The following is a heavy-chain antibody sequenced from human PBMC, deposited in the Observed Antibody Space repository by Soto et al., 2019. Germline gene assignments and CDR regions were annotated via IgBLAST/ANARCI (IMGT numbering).Heavy chain of an antibody. CDR3: ARRGGRAAATNWFDP. CDR1: GGSISSGSYY. CDR2: MYHGGTT. D-gene: IGHD6-13*01. J-gene: IGHJ5*02. Sequence: PSETLSLTCSVSGGSISSGSYYWGWIRQTPGRGLEWIASMYHGGTTYSNPSFKSRVTISVDTSKNQFSLRLTSVTAADTAVYYCARRGGRAAATNWFDPWGQGTLVTVSS. V-gene: IGHV4-39*01.